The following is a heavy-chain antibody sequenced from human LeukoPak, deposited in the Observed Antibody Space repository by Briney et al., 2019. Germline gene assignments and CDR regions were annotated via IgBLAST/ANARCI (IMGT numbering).Heavy chain of an antibody. D-gene: IGHD6-19*01. CDR2: ISWNSGSI. J-gene: IGHJ3*02. CDR3: AKDRVAVAGQAQDAFDI. CDR1: GFTFDDYA. V-gene: IGHV3-9*01. Sequence: PGGSLRLSCAASGFTFDDYAMHWVRQAPGKGLEWVSGISWNSGSIGYADSVKGRFTISRDNAKNSLYLQMNSLRAEDTAVYYCAKDRVAVAGQAQDAFDIWGQGTMVTVSS.